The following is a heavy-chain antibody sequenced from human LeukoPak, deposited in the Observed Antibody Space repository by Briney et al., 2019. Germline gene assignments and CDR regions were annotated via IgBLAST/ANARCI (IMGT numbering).Heavy chain of an antibody. Sequence: GGSLRLSCAASGFTFSSYGMHWVRQAPGKGLEWVAVISYDGSNKYYADSVKGRFTISRDNSKNTLYLQMNSLRAEDTAVYYCARDPGGMTAGYFDYWGQGTLVTVSS. CDR1: GFTFSSYG. V-gene: IGHV3-30*03. J-gene: IGHJ4*02. CDR2: ISYDGSNK. CDR3: ARDPGGMTAGYFDY. D-gene: IGHD3-16*01.